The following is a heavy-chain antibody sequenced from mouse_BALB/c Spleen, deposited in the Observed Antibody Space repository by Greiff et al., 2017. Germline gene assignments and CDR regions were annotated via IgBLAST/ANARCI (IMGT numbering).Heavy chain of an antibody. CDR1: GFTFSSFG. V-gene: IGHV5-17*02. Sequence: EVMLVESGGGLVQPGGSRKLSCAASGFTFSSFGMHWVRQAPEKGLEWVAYISSGSSTIYYADTVKGRFTISRDNPKNTLFLQMTSLRSEDTAMYYCVRREVTTARGTWFAYWGQGTLVTVSA. CDR3: VRREVTTARGTWFAY. D-gene: IGHD1-2*01. CDR2: ISSGSSTI. J-gene: IGHJ3*01.